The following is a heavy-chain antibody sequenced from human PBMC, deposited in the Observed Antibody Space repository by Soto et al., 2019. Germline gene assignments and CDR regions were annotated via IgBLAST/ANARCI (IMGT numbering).Heavy chain of an antibody. CDR2: IHVGGSFT. CDR3: VRGTSAWSGKDY. CDR1: GFTFSHHW. V-gene: IGHV3-74*01. J-gene: IGHJ4*02. D-gene: IGHD3-3*01. Sequence: EVQLVESGGGLVQPGGSLRLSCTASGFTFSHHWMHWVRQAPGKGLIWVSRIHVGGSFTDYADSVNGRFTISRDDAKNTLILQMNNLRAEDTAVCYCVRGTSAWSGKDYWGQGTLVTVSS.